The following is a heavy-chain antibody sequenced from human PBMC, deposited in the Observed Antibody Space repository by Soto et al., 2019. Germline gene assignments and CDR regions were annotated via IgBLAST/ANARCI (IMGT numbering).Heavy chain of an antibody. Sequence: QVQLVHSGPEVKKPGASVKVSCKSSGYRFETYAMSWVRQAPGQGLEWMGWIRAYQTDTYYAQKFQDRVTMTTDTSTGTAYMELRSLRSDDTAVYYCARGHGVIIGAMDVWGQGTTVTVSS. CDR3: ARGHGVIIGAMDV. CDR2: IRAYQTDT. CDR1: GYRFETYA. J-gene: IGHJ6*02. V-gene: IGHV1-18*01. D-gene: IGHD3-3*01.